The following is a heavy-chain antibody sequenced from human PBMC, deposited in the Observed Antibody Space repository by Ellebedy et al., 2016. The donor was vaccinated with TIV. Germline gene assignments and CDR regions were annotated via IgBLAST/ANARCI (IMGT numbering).Heavy chain of an antibody. CDR3: TAGLDFSYCSSTSCPFGFDP. J-gene: IGHJ5*02. Sequence: GESLKISXAASGFTFSGSAMHWVRQASGKGLEWVGRIRSKANSYATAYAASVKGRFTISRDDSKNTAYLQMNSLKTEDTAVYYCTAGLDFSYCSSTSCPFGFDPWGQGTLVTVSS. CDR1: GFTFSGSA. CDR2: IRSKANSYAT. D-gene: IGHD2-2*01. V-gene: IGHV3-73*01.